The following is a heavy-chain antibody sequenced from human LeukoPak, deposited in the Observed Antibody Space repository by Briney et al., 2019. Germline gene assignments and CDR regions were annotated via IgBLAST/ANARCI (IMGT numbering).Heavy chain of an antibody. J-gene: IGHJ5*02. D-gene: IGHD3-10*01. Sequence: ASVKVSCKASGYTFTGYYMHWVRQAPGQGLEWMGWINPNSGGTNYAQKFQGRVTMTRDTSISTAYMELSRLRSDDTAVYYCARGPLMMVRGVAAYNWFDPWAQGTLVTVSS. CDR1: GYTFTGYY. V-gene: IGHV1-2*02. CDR3: ARGPLMMVRGVAAYNWFDP. CDR2: INPNSGGT.